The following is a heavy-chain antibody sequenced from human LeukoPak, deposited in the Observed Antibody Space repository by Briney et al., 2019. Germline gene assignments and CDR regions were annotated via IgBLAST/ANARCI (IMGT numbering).Heavy chain of an antibody. CDR2: ISTDGSST. D-gene: IGHD6-6*01. J-gene: IGHJ3*02. CDR3: VREYSSSSGRAFDI. V-gene: IGHV3-74*01. CDR1: GFTFSSYW. Sequence: SGGSLRLSCAASGFTFSSYWMHWVRHAPGKGLVWVSRISTDGSSTNSADSVKGRFTISRDNAKNTLYLQMNSLRAEDTAVYYCVREYSSSSGRAFDIWGQGTMVTVSP.